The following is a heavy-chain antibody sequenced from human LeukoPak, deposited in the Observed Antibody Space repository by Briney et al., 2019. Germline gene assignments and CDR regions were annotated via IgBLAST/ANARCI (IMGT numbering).Heavy chain of an antibody. CDR3: ARDYYDYGDYVYYFDY. CDR2: IYYSGST. CDR1: GGSISSSSYY. Sequence: SETLSLTCTVSGGSISSSSYYWGWIRQPPGKGLEWIGSIYYSGSTYYNPSLKSRVTISVDTSKNQFSLKLSSVTAADTAVYHCARDYYDYGDYVYYFDYWGQGTLVTVSS. D-gene: IGHD4-17*01. V-gene: IGHV4-39*07. J-gene: IGHJ4*02.